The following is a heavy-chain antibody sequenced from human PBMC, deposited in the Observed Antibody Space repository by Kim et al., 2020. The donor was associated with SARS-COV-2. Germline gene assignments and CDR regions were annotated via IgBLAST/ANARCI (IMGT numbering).Heavy chain of an antibody. CDR3: ARTHENYDSWYDP. CDR1: GGSMNRDDSC. D-gene: IGHD3-9*01. Sequence: SETLSLTCSVSGGSMNRDDSCWSWIRHSPVPFLYCFGSPYYRGVTLYNPSLKSRLTISVDKSNNQFSLTLSSVTAADTAVYYCARTHENYDSWYDPWGQGPLVIVSS. CDR2: PYYRGVT. V-gene: IGHV4-30-4*01. J-gene: IGHJ5*02.